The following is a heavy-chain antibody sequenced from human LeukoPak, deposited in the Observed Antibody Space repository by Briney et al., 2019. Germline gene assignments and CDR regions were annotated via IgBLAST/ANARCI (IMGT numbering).Heavy chain of an antibody. V-gene: IGHV1-69*05. CDR2: IIPIFGTA. Sequence: ASVKVSCKASGGTFSSYAISWVRQAPGQGLEWMGGIIPIFGTANYAQKFQGRVTITTDESTSTAYMELSSLRSEDTAVYYCAMDWNYSYCYYYMDVWGKGTTVTVPS. CDR1: GGTFSSYA. CDR3: AMDWNYSYCYYYMDV. J-gene: IGHJ6*03. D-gene: IGHD1-7*01.